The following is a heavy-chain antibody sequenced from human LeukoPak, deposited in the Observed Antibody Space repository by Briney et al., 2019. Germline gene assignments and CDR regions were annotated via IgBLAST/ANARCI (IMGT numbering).Heavy chain of an antibody. CDR3: ARDGWSCSSTSCPGTYYFDY. CDR1: GFTFSSYS. CDR2: ISSSSSYI. V-gene: IGHV3-21*01. D-gene: IGHD2-2*01. J-gene: IGHJ4*02. Sequence: GGSLRLSCAASGFTFSSYSMNWVRQAPGKGLEWVSSISSSSSYIYYADSVKGRFTISRDNAKNSLYLQVNSLRAEDTAVYYCARDGWSCSSTSCPGTYYFDYWGQGTLVTVSS.